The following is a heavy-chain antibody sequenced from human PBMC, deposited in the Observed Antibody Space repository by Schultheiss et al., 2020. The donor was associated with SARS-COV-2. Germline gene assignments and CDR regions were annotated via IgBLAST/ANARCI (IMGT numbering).Heavy chain of an antibody. V-gene: IGHV3-23*01. D-gene: IGHD4/OR15-4a*01. J-gene: IGHJ2*01. CDR2: ISGSGGST. CDR3: AKDGGSNDYWNWYFDL. CDR1: GFTFSSYA. Sequence: GGSLRLSCAASGFTFSSYAMSWVRQAPGKGLEWVSAISGSGGSTYYADSVKGRFTISRDNSKNTLYLQMNSLRAEDTAVYYCAKDGGSNDYWNWYFDLWGRGTLVTVSS.